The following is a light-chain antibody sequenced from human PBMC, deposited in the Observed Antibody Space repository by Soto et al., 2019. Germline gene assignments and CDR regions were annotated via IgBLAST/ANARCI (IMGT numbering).Light chain of an antibody. V-gene: IGKV1-39*01. J-gene: IGKJ3*01. CDR2: AAS. Sequence: DIQMTQSPSSLSASIGDRVTIACRAGQTINSYLHWYQHKPGKAPKVLIFAASSLRSGVPSRFSASGYGTDFTLTISSLQPEDSATYYCQQTYSVPFTFGPGTKVDI. CDR3: QQTYSVPFT. CDR1: QTINSY.